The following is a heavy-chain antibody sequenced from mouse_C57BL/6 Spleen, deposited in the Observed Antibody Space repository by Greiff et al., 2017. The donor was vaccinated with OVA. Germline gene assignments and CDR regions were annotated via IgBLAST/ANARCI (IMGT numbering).Heavy chain of an antibody. J-gene: IGHJ1*03. D-gene: IGHD1-1*01. CDR1: GFTFSSYG. V-gene: IGHV5-6*01. CDR3: ARHRITTVVEEPFDV. Sequence: EVMLVESGGDLVKPGGSLKLSCAASGFTFSSYGMSWVRQTPDKRLEWVATISSGGSYTYYPDSVKGRFTISRDKAKNTLYLQMSSLKSEDTAMYYCARHRITTVVEEPFDVWGTGTTVTVSS. CDR2: ISSGGSYT.